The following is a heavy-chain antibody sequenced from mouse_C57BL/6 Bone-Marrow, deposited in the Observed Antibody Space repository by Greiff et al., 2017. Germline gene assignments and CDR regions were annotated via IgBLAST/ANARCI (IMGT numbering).Heavy chain of an antibody. J-gene: IGHJ3*01. Sequence: QVQLKESGAELVRPGSSVKLSCKASGYTFTSYWMHWVKQRPIQGLEWIGNIDPSDSETHYNQKFKDKATLTVDKSSSTAYMQLSSLTSEDSAVYYCARLGYYGSSPPWFAYWGQGTLVTVSA. V-gene: IGHV1-52*01. D-gene: IGHD1-1*01. CDR2: IDPSDSET. CDR1: GYTFTSYW. CDR3: ARLGYYGSSPPWFAY.